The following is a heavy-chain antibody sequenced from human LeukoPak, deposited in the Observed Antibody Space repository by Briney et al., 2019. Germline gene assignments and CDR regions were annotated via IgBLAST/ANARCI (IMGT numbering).Heavy chain of an antibody. CDR1: EFSFSGYW. V-gene: IGHV3-74*01. D-gene: IGHD1-26*01. Sequence: PGGSLKLSCAASEFSFSGYWMHWVRKAQGKGLVWISYINGDGSTTNHADFAEGRFTISRDNAKNTLYLQMNSLRVEDTAVYYCDRGGLMGATDYWGQGTLVTVSS. CDR2: INGDGSTT. CDR3: DRGGLMGATDY. J-gene: IGHJ4*02.